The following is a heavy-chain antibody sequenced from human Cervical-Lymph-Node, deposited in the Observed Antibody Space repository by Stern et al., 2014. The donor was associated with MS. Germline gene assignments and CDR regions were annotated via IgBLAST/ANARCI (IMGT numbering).Heavy chain of an antibody. Sequence: QLQLQESGPGLVKPSETLSLTCTVSGGSITGYYWNWIRQPPGKGLEWLGLIYYSGSTNSNPSLKSRVTIAVDTSKNQFSLKLSSVTSADTAVYYCARVPSLEWLIFDYWGQGTPVTVSS. CDR3: ARVPSLEWLIFDY. V-gene: IGHV4-59*01. J-gene: IGHJ4*02. D-gene: IGHD3-3*01. CDR2: IYYSGST. CDR1: GGSITGYY.